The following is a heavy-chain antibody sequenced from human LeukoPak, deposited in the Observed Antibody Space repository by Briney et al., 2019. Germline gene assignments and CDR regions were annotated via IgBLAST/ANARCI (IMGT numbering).Heavy chain of an antibody. CDR2: ISGNGGST. J-gene: IGHJ4*02. CDR3: AKDWEVSMVRGVLDY. CDR1: GFTFSSYA. D-gene: IGHD3-10*01. Sequence: QPGGSLRLSCAASGFTFSSYAMSWVRQAPGKGLEWVSAISGNGGSTYYADSVKGRFTISRDNSKNTLYLQMNSLRAEDTAVYYCAKDWEVSMVRGVLDYWGQGTLVTVSS. V-gene: IGHV3-23*01.